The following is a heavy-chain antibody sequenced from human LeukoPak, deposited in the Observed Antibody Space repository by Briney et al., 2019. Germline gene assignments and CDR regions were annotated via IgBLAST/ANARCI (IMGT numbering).Heavy chain of an antibody. CDR3: ARDGGETIDAFDI. CDR1: GFTFNSYA. J-gene: IGHJ3*02. Sequence: GGSLRLSCAASGFTFNSYAMHWVRQAPGKGLEWVAVISYDGSNKYYADSVKGRFTISRDNSKNTLYLQMNSLRAEDTAVYYCARDGGETIDAFDIWGQGTMVTVSS. V-gene: IGHV3-30*01. CDR2: ISYDGSNK. D-gene: IGHD2-21*01.